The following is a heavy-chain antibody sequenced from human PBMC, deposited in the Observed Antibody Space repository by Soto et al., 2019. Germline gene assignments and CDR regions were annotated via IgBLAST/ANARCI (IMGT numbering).Heavy chain of an antibody. CDR2: ISYDGSNK. J-gene: IGHJ4*02. Sequence: QVQLVESGGGVAQPGRSLRLSCAASGFTFSSYAMHWVRQPPGKGLEWVAVISYDGSNKYYADSVKGRFTISRDNSKNTLYLQMNSLRAEDTAVYYCARDPHDTRLPAGYFDYWGQGTLVTVSS. CDR3: ARDPHDTRLPAGYFDY. CDR1: GFTFSSYA. D-gene: IGHD2-2*01. V-gene: IGHV3-30-3*01.